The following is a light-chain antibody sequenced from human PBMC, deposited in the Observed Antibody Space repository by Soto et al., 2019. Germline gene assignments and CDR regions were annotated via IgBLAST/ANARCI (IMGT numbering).Light chain of an antibody. CDR2: EVI. V-gene: IGLV2-14*01. CDR1: SSDVGGAYNY. CDR3: SSWTSSSTLL. Sequence: QSALTQPASASGSPGQSITISCTGTSSDVGGAYNYVSWYQQHPGKAPKLMIYEVIHRPSGVSNRFSGSKSGNTASLNISGLQAEDEADYYCSSWTSSSTLLFGGGTKLTVL. J-gene: IGLJ2*01.